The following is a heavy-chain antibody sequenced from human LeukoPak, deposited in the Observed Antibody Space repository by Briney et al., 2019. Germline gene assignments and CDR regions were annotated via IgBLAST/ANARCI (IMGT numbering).Heavy chain of an antibody. CDR1: GGSISSSSYY. D-gene: IGHD6-13*01. Sequence: SETLSLTCTVSGGSISSSSYYWGWIRQPPGKGLEWIGSIYNSGSTYYNPSLKSRVTISVDTSKNQFSLKLSSVTAADTAVYYCARGRRNSSSWNRTYYGMDVWGQGTTVTVSS. J-gene: IGHJ6*02. CDR2: IYNSGST. V-gene: IGHV4-39*01. CDR3: ARGRRNSSSWNRTYYGMDV.